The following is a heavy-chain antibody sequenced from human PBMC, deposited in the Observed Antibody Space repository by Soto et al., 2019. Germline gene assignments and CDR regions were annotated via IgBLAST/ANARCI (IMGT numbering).Heavy chain of an antibody. CDR3: ARGPGGPDGPGDY. CDR1: GYTFTSYY. J-gene: IGHJ4*02. V-gene: IGHV1-46*01. CDR2: INPSGGYT. Sequence: ASVKVSCKASGYTFTSYYMNWVRQAPGQGLEWLGIINPSGGYTTYAQRFLGRVTITRDTSASTAYMELSSLRSEDTAVYYCARGPGGPDGPGDYWGQGTLVTVSS. D-gene: IGHD2-15*01.